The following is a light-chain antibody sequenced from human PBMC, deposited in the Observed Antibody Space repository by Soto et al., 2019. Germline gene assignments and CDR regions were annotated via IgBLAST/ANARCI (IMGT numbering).Light chain of an antibody. CDR1: NIGSKT. Sequence: SYELTQPPSVSVAPGQTATIICGGNNIGSKTVLWYQQKTGQAPVLVVSDNTDRPSWIPERFSGSNSGNTATLTISRVEAGDEADYYCQLWESSSDQVLFGGGTQLTVL. CDR2: DNT. CDR3: QLWESSSDQVL. V-gene: IGLV3-21*02. J-gene: IGLJ2*01.